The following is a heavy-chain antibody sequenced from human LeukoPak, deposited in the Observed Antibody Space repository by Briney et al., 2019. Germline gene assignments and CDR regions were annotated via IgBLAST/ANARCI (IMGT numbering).Heavy chain of an antibody. V-gene: IGHV4-59*01. J-gene: IGHJ4*02. Sequence: PSETLSLTCTVSGGSISSYYWSWIRQPPGKGLEWIGYIYYSGRTNYNPSLKSRVTISVDTSKNQFSLKLSSVTAADTAVYHCARGEYGGNSVFDYWGQGTLVTVSS. CDR1: GGSISSYY. CDR3: ARGEYGGNSVFDY. CDR2: IYYSGRT. D-gene: IGHD4-23*01.